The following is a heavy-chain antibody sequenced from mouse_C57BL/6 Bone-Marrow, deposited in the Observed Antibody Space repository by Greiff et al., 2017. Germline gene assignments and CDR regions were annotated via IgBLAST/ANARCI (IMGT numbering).Heavy chain of an antibody. CDR2: INPGSGGT. J-gene: IGHJ3*01. V-gene: IGHV1-54*01. Sequence: QVQLKESGAELVRPGTSVKVSCKASGYAFTNYLIEWVKQRPGQGLEWIGVINPGSGGTNYNEKFKGNDTLTADKSSSTAYMQLSSLTSEDSAVYFCARSKNWDSWFAYWGQGTLVTVSA. CDR3: ARSKNWDSWFAY. D-gene: IGHD4-1*01. CDR1: GYAFTNYL.